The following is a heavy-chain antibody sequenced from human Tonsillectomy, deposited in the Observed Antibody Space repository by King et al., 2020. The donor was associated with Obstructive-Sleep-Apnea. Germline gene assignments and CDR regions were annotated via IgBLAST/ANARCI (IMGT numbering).Heavy chain of an antibody. CDR2: ILYDGRNT. Sequence: QLVQSGGGVVQPGRSLRLSCAASGYTISNYGMHWVRQAPGKGLEWVAIILYDGRNTYYADSVKGRFTISRDNSKNTLYLQMNSLRSEDTAVYYCASPDGSGSHPPYYDYWGQGTLVTVSS. V-gene: IGHV3-30*03. CDR3: ASPDGSGSHPPYYDY. J-gene: IGHJ4*02. CDR1: GYTISNYG. D-gene: IGHD3-10*01.